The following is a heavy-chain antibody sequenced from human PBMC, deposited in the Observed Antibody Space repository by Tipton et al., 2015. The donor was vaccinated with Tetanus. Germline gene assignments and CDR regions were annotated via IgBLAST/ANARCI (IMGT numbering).Heavy chain of an antibody. Sequence: LRLSCSVSGGSMGTNHWVWIRQAPGKRLESIGYIYSTGATKYNPSLESRVRISIDTSKSQFSMRLSSVTVADTAVYYCARGMGAYLNWGQGALVPV. V-gene: IGHV4-59*01. CDR3: ARGMGAYLN. CDR1: GGSMGTNH. D-gene: IGHD1-26*01. CDR2: IYSTGAT. J-gene: IGHJ4*02.